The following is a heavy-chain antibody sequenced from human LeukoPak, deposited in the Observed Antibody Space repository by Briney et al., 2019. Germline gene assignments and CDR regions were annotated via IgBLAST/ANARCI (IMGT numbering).Heavy chain of an antibody. V-gene: IGHV4-59*01. D-gene: IGHD2-21*02. CDR3: ARSRADAYCGGDCYISWFDP. Sequence: SETLSLTCTVSGGTISSYYWSWIRQPPGKGLEWIGYIYYSGSTNYNPSLKSRVTISVDTSKNQFSLKLSSVTAADTAVYYCARSRADAYCGGDCYISWFDPWGQGTLVTVSS. J-gene: IGHJ5*02. CDR2: IYYSGST. CDR1: GGTISSYY.